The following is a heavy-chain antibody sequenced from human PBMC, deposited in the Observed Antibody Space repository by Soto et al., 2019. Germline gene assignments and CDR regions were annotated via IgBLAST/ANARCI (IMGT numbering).Heavy chain of an antibody. J-gene: IGHJ4*02. CDR1: GFTFSSYA. D-gene: IGHD3-3*01. CDR2: ISYDGSNK. Sequence: GGSLRLSCAASGFTFSSYAMHWVRQAPGKGLEWVAVISYDGSNKYYADSVKGRFTISRDNSKNTLYLQMNSLRAEDTAVYYCARDLDDFWSGYLAPPGPRGQGTLVTVSS. V-gene: IGHV3-30-3*01. CDR3: ARDLDDFWSGYLAPPGP.